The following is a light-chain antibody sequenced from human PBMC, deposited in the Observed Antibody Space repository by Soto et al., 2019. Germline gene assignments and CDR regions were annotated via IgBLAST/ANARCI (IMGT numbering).Light chain of an antibody. V-gene: IGKV3-20*01. CDR3: QVYAGSHLWT. Sequence: EFVLAQSPGTLSLSPGESATLSCRASQYGSSGYLAWYQPKPGQAPRLLIYGASPRAAGIPDRFSGSGSETDFSLSIRRLEPEDFAVYYCQVYAGSHLWTFGQGTKVDIK. J-gene: IGKJ1*01. CDR2: GAS. CDR1: QYGSSGY.